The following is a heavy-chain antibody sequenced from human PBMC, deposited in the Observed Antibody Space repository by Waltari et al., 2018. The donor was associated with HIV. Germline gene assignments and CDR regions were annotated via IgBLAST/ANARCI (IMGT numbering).Heavy chain of an antibody. V-gene: IGHV1-69*13. D-gene: IGHD1-26*01. Sequence: QVQLVQSGAEVKKPGSSVKVSCKASGGTFSNYAINWVRQAPGQGLEWMGGIIPIFGTANYAQKFRGRVTITADESTSTAYMELSSLRSEDTAVYHCARLPTSGATGSYYYYAMDVWGQGTTVTVSS. CDR1: GGTFSNYA. J-gene: IGHJ6*02. CDR2: IIPIFGTA. CDR3: ARLPTSGATGSYYYYAMDV.